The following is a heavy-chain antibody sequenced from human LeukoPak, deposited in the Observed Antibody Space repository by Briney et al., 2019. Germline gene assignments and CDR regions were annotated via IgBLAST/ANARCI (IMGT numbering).Heavy chain of an antibody. CDR3: ASGGYCSSTSCYPMDV. J-gene: IGHJ6*04. CDR1: GGSFSGYY. V-gene: IGHV4-34*01. D-gene: IGHD2-2*01. Sequence: SETLSLTCAVYGGSFSGYYWGWIRQPPGKGLEWIGSIYYSGSTYYNPSLKSRVTISVDKSKNQFSLKLSSVTAADTAVYYCASGGYCSSTSCYPMDVWGKGTTVTVSS. CDR2: IYYSGST.